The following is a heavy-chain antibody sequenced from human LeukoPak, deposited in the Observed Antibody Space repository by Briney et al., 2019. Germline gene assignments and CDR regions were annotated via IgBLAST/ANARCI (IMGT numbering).Heavy chain of an antibody. V-gene: IGHV3-48*01. CDR2: ISSDSNTM. CDR3: ARDVRSLMDV. Sequence: GGSLRLSRAASGFILSSYSMNWVRQAPGKGLEWVSYISSDSNTMYYADSVKGRFTISRDNAKNSLYLQMNTLRAEDTAVYYCARDVRSLMDVWGQGTTVTVYS. D-gene: IGHD3-10*02. J-gene: IGHJ6*02. CDR1: GFILSSYS.